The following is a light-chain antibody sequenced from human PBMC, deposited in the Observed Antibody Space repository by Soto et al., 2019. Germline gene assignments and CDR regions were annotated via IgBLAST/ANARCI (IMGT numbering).Light chain of an antibody. CDR3: LQYHCFPYT. V-gene: IGKV1-5*03. CDR2: EAA. J-gene: IGKJ2*01. CDR1: QSVITW. Sequence: DVQMTQSPSTVSASVGDRVTITCRASQSVITWLAWYQQKPGQAPKLLIYEAASLESGVPSSFSGSGSGTEFTVNINSLQPDNVATYYCLQYHCFPYTFGQGTKLEI.